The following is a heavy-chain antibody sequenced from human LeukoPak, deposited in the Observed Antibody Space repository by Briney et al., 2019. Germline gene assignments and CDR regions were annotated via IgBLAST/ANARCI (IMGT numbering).Heavy chain of an antibody. V-gene: IGHV3-48*01. CDR1: GFTFSSYS. CDR3: ARAQYYYDSSVGY. J-gene: IGHJ4*02. Sequence: PGGSLRLSCAASGFTFSSYSMNWVRQAPGKGLEWVSYISSSSSTIYYADSVKGRFTISRDNAKNSLYLQMNSLRAEDTAVYYCARAQYYYDSSVGYWGQGTLATVSS. D-gene: IGHD3-22*01. CDR2: ISSSSSTI.